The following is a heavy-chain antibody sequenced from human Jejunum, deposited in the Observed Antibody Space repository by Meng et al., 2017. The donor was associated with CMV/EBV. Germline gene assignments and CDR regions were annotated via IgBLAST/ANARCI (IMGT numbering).Heavy chain of an antibody. CDR2: IYHSGST. CDR1: GGSKSSTNW. CDR3: ARADKVRFDY. V-gene: IGHV4-4*02. Sequence: LQGSGRGLVEPSGTVSRTCAVSGGSKSSTNWGNWVRQPPGKGLEWIGEIYHSGSTNYNPSLKSRVSISVDKSKNQFALKLSSVTAADTAVYYCARADKVRFDYWGQGTLVTVSS. J-gene: IGHJ4*02.